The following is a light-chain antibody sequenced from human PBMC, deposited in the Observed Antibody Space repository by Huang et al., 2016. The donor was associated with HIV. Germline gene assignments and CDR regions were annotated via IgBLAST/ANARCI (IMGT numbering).Light chain of an antibody. CDR2: KVC. V-gene: IGKV2-30*01. J-gene: IGKJ4*01. CDR3: MQGTHWPLT. CDR1: QSLVYSDANTY. Sequence: DVVMTQSPLSLPVTLGQPASISCRSSQSLVYSDANTYLNWFQQRPGQSPRRLIYKVCNRDSGVPDRFSGSGSGTDFTLKISRVEAEYVGVYYCMQGTHWPLTFGGGTKVEIK.